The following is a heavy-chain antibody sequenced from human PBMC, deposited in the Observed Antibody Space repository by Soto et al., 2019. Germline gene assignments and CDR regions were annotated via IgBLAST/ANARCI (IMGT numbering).Heavy chain of an antibody. CDR1: ADSINSSHW. J-gene: IGHJ4*02. V-gene: IGHV4-4*02. Sequence: PSETLSRTWAVSADSINSSHWWNWVRQRPENGLEWIGQISHSGRTNYNPSLTSRVTISVDKSKNHFSLKLTSVTAADTAVYYCTTVFEYWGQGPTVTVSS. CDR2: ISHSGRT. CDR3: TTVFEY.